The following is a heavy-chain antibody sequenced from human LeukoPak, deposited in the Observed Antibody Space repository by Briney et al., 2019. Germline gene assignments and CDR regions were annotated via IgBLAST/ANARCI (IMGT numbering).Heavy chain of an antibody. CDR1: GGSSSGYY. J-gene: IGHJ3*02. D-gene: IGHD3-22*01. CDR2: INHSGST. CDR3: ARGPYSYDSSGAFDI. V-gene: IGHV4-34*01. Sequence: SETLSLTCAVYGGSSSGYYWSWIRQPPGKGLEWIGEINHSGSTNYNPSLKSRVTISVDASKNQFSLKLSSVTAADTAVYFCARGPYSYDSSGAFDIWGQGTMVTVSS.